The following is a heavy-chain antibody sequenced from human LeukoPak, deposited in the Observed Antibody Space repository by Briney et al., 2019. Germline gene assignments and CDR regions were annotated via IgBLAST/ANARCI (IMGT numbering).Heavy chain of an antibody. D-gene: IGHD3-22*01. CDR2: INPNSGGT. CDR1: GYTFTGYY. J-gene: IGHJ6*03. Sequence: ASVKVSCKASGYTFTGYYMHWVRQAPGQGLEWMGWINPNSGGTNYAQKFQGRVTMTRDTSISTAYMELSSLRSEDTAVYYCARDAYLYYYDSSGYYPPPYYYYMDVWGKGTTVTVSS. CDR3: ARDAYLYYYDSSGYYPPPYYYYMDV. V-gene: IGHV1-2*02.